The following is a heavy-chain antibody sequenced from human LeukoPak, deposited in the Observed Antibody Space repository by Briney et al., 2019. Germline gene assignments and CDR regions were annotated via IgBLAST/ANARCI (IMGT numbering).Heavy chain of an antibody. D-gene: IGHD2-21*02. CDR1: GGSISSGSYY. CDR2: IYYSGST. J-gene: IGHJ4*02. CDR3: ARGVSGDLDY. V-gene: IGHV4-39*07. Sequence: SETLSLTCTVSGGSISSGSYYWGWIRQPPGKGLEWIGSIYYSGSTYYNSSLKSRVTTSVDTSKNQLSLKLSSVTAADTAVYYCARGVSGDLDYWGQGTLVTVSS.